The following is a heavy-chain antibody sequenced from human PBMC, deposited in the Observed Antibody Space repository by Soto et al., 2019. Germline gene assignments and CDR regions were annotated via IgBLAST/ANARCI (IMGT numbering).Heavy chain of an antibody. D-gene: IGHD1-26*01. J-gene: IGHJ6*02. CDR3: AKVTFSGDHYYSYGMDV. V-gene: IGHV3-30*18. CDR2: ISYDGSSK. Sequence: QEKLVESGGGVVQPGRSLRLSCAASGFTFSAYGMHWVRQAPGKGLEWVTVISYDGSSKYYADSVKGRFIVSRDNSKNTLYLQMNSLRPEDTAVYYCAKVTFSGDHYYSYGMDVWGQGTTVTVSS. CDR1: GFTFSAYG.